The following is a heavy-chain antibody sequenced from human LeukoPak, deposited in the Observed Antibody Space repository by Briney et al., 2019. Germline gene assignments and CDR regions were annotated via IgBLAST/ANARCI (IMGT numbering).Heavy chain of an antibody. CDR3: ARDHDYSPDY. CDR1: GFTFSDHY. V-gene: IGHV1-2*02. Sequence: GASVKVSCKTSGFTFSDHYMHWLRQAPGQGLEWMGWIKPDSVATNYAQKFQGRFTMSRDMSISTVYMELTSLTSDDTAMYWCARDHDYSPDYWGQGTLVTVSA. D-gene: IGHD4-11*01. CDR2: IKPDSVAT. J-gene: IGHJ4*02.